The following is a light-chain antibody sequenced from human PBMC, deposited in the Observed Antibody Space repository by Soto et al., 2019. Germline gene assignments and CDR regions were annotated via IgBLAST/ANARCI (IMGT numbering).Light chain of an antibody. CDR1: QSISSY. CDR3: QQSYSTPGT. V-gene: IGKV1-39*01. Sequence: DIQVAQSPSSLSASVGDRVTITCRASQSISSYLNWYQQKPGKAPKLLIYAASSLQSGVPSRFSGSGSGTDFTLTISSLQPEDFATYYCQQSYSTPGTFGQGTTGDI. CDR2: AAS. J-gene: IGKJ1*01.